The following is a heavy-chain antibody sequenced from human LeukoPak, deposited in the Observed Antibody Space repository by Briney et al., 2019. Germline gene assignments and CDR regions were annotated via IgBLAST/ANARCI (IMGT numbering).Heavy chain of an antibody. CDR1: GFTFSSSA. J-gene: IGHJ4*02. CDR3: ATSTVAKYDY. CDR2: ISGSGDST. D-gene: IGHD4-11*01. Sequence: GGSLRLSCAASGFTFSSSAMSWVRQVPGKGLEWVSGISGSGDSTFNADSVKGRFTISRDNSKNTLYLQMNSLRAEDTALYYCATSTVAKYDYWGQGTLVAVSS. V-gene: IGHV3-23*01.